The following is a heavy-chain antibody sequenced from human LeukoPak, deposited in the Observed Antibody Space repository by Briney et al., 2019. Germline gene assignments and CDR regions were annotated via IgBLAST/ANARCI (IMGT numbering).Heavy chain of an antibody. Sequence: GGSLRLSCAASGFNFSNYWMHWVRQVPGKGPVWVSRINNGGLSITYAESGKGRFTISRDNMKNMVYLQMKSLRVDDTAVYYCVGEGVVEPGWYFDLWGRGTLVTVSS. V-gene: IGHV3-74*03. CDR1: GFNFSNYW. CDR3: VGEGVVEPGWYFDL. CDR2: INNGGLSI. D-gene: IGHD2-21*01. J-gene: IGHJ2*01.